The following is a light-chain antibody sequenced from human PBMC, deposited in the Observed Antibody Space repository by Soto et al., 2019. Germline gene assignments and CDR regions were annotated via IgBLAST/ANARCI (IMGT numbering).Light chain of an antibody. Sequence: QSALTQPASVSGSLGQSITISCTGTISDIGSYHYVSWYQHHPGKAPKLIIYEVTNRPSGVSNRFSGSKSGNRASLTISGLQAEDEADYYCSSYTTTSTTFGGGTKLTVL. CDR2: EVT. J-gene: IGLJ3*02. CDR3: SSYTTTSTT. V-gene: IGLV2-14*01. CDR1: ISDIGSYHY.